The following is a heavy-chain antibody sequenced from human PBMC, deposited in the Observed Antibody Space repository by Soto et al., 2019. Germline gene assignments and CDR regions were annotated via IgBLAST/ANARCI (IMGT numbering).Heavy chain of an antibody. CDR1: GFTFSSYS. V-gene: IGHV3-21*01. CDR3: ARSNMITFGGVIVPPSFDY. J-gene: IGHJ4*02. Sequence: VGSLRLSCAASGFTFSSYSMNWVRQAPGKVLEWVSSISSSSSYIYYADSVKGRFTISRDNAKNSLYLQMNSLRAEDTAVYYCARSNMITFGGVIVPPSFDYWGQGTLVTVSS. CDR2: ISSSSSYI. D-gene: IGHD3-16*02.